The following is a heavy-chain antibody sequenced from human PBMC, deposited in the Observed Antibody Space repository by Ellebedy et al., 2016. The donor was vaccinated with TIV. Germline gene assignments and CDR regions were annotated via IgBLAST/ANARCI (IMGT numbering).Heavy chain of an antibody. CDR1: GFTFSSDA. D-gene: IGHD2-8*02. J-gene: IGHJ3*02. V-gene: IGHV3-23*01. CDR2: ISGSGDST. Sequence: GGSLRLSCAASGFTFSSDAMSWVRQAPGKGLEWVSGISGSGDSTYYADSLKGRFTISRDISKNTLYLQMNSLRAEDTAVYHCARYGTGGYRGTFDIWGQGTMVTVSS. CDR3: ARYGTGGYRGTFDI.